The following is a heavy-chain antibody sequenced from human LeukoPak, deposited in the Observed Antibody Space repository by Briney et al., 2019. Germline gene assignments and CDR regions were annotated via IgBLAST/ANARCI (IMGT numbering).Heavy chain of an antibody. Sequence: GASVKVSCKASGYTFTNYDINWMRQATGQGLGWMGWMNPNSGNTGYAQKFQGRVTMTRNTSISTAYMELSSLRSEDTAVYYCARKILGRRWLPSDYWGQGTLVTVSS. CDR2: MNPNSGNT. D-gene: IGHD5-24*01. CDR3: ARKILGRRWLPSDY. CDR1: GYTFTNYD. V-gene: IGHV1-8*01. J-gene: IGHJ4*02.